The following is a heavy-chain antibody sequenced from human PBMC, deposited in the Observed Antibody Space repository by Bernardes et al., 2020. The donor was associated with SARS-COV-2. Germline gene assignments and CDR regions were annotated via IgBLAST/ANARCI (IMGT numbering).Heavy chain of an antibody. CDR1: GFIFSRYA. V-gene: IGHV3-23*01. CDR3: AQDRICIKGVCSVDY. J-gene: IGHJ4*02. CDR2: ISGSDGDT. Sequence: GGSLRLSCVGSGFIFSRYAMTWVRQAPGKGLEWVSSISGSDGDTYYADSVKGRFTISRDNSKNTLFLQMNSLTAEDTALYYCAQDRICIKGVCSVDYWGQGTLVTVSS. D-gene: IGHD2-8*01.